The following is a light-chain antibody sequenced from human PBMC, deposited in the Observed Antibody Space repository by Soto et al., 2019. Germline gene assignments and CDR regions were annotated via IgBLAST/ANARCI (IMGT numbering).Light chain of an antibody. J-gene: IGKJ1*01. CDR2: GAS. CDR3: QHYVTSLTT. V-gene: IGKV3-20*01. CDR1: QSVTSNY. Sequence: EIVLTQSPGTLSLSPGERATLSCGASQSVTSNYLAWYQQKPGQAPRLLIFGASIRVTGTPDRFIGSGSGTDFTLTISRLEPEDFAVYYCQHYVTSLTTFGQGTKVVIK.